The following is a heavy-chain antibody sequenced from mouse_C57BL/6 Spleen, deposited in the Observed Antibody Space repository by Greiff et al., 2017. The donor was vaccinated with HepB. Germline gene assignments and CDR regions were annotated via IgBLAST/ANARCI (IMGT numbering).Heavy chain of an antibody. D-gene: IGHD1-1*01. Sequence: VQLQQSGPELVKPGASVKLSCKASGYTFTSYDINWVKQRPGPGLEWIGWIYPRDGSTKYNEKFKGKATLTVDTSSSTAYMELHSLTSEDSAVYFCAPITTVVDWYFDVWGTGTTVTVSS. CDR2: IYPRDGST. CDR3: APITTVVDWYFDV. V-gene: IGHV1-85*01. CDR1: GYTFTSYD. J-gene: IGHJ1*03.